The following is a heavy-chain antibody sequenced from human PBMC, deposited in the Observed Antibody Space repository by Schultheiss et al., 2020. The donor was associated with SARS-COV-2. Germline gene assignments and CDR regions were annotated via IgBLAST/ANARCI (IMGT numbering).Heavy chain of an antibody. CDR3: AREYSSSSGPDFGFDY. V-gene: IGHV4-4*08. D-gene: IGHD6-6*01. J-gene: IGHJ4*02. Sequence: SETLSLTCTVSGGSISSYYWSWIRQPPGKGLEWIGRIYTSGSTNYNPSLKSRVTISVDTSKNQFSLKLSSVTAADTAVYYCAREYSSSSGPDFGFDYWGQGTLVTVSS. CDR1: GGSISSYY. CDR2: IYTSGST.